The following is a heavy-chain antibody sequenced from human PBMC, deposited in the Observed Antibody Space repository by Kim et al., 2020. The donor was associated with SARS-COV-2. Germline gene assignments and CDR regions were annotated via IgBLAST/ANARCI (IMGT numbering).Heavy chain of an antibody. Sequence: GGSLRLSCAASGFTFGNYGINWVRQAPGKGLEWVSYIRNNGSTLFYSDSVKGRFTISRDNSKNSLSLQINNLRHEDTAVYYCVWG. CDR1: GFTFGNYG. J-gene: IGHJ2*01. V-gene: IGHV3-48*02. CDR2: IRNNGSTL. CDR3: V.